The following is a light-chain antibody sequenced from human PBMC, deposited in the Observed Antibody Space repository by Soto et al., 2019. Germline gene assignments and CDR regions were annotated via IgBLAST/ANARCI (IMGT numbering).Light chain of an antibody. CDR1: QSVRSSY. V-gene: IGKV3-20*01. J-gene: IGKJ3*01. CDR2: GAC. CDR3: QQYGTSPLT. Sequence: EIVLTQSPGTLSLSPGQRATLSCRASQSVRSSYLAWYQQKPGQAPRLLIYGACTRTTGLPDRFRGSGSGTDFTLTISRLEPEDFTVYYCQQYGTSPLTFGPGTKVDI.